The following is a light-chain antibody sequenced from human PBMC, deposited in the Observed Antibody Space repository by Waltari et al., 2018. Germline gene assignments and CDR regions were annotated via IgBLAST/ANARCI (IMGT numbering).Light chain of an antibody. CDR1: SGDVGGYDS. CDR2: DVN. J-gene: IGLJ2*01. CDR3: ISYTSTTTYVV. V-gene: IGLV2-14*03. Sequence: QSALTQPSSVPASPGQSITISCTGNSGDVGGYDSVSWYHPHPGKAPQLIIYDVNKRPSGVSHRFSASKSGNTASLTIFVLQAEDEADYYCISYTSTTTYVVVGGGTKLTVL.